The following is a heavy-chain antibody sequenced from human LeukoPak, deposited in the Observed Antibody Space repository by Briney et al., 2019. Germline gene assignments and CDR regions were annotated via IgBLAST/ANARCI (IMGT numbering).Heavy chain of an antibody. CDR2: ISGSGSTK. V-gene: IGHV3-48*03. CDR3: VTFVAVALDY. CDR1: GFTFRSHE. Sequence: PGGSLRLSCAASGFTFRSHEMNWVRQAPGKGLEWVSYISGSGSTKYYADSVKGRFTISRDNARNSVYLQMNSLRAEDTAVYYCVTFVAVALDYWGRGTLVTVSS. D-gene: IGHD6-19*01. J-gene: IGHJ4*02.